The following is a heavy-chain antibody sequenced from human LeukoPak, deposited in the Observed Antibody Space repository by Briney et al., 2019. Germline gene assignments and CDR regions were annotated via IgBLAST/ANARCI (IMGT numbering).Heavy chain of an antibody. CDR3: ASSGYYYVFDY. Sequence: HPGGSLRLSCAASGFSFSSYGMHWVRQAPGKGLEWVAVIWYDGSIKYYGDSVKGRFTISRDNSKNTLYLQMNSLRAEDTAVYYCASSGYYYVFDYWGQGTLVTVSS. J-gene: IGHJ4*02. V-gene: IGHV3-33*01. CDR2: IWYDGSIK. D-gene: IGHD3-22*01. CDR1: GFSFSSYG.